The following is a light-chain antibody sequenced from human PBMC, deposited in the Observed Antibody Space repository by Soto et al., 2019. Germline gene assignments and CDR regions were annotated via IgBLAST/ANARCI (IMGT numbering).Light chain of an antibody. V-gene: IGKV3D-20*02. CDR3: QQSYSTPRYT. CDR2: DSS. Sequence: EIVLTQSPGTLSLSPGETASLSCWASQSIVSNFLAWYQQRRGQPPRLLIYDSSRRASGIPARFTGSGSGTAFTLTISRVEPEDSATYYCQQSYSTPRYTFGQGTKLEIK. CDR1: QSIVSNF. J-gene: IGKJ2*01.